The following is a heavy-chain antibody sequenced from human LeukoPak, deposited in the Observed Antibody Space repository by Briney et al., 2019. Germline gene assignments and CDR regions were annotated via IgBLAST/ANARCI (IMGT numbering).Heavy chain of an antibody. V-gene: IGHV4-59*01. CDR1: GGSISSYY. D-gene: IGHD1-1*01. CDR3: AGRYNWNDRNDY. J-gene: IGHJ4*02. CDR2: IYYSGST. Sequence: SETPSLTCTVPGGSISSYYWSWIRQPPGKGLEWIGYIYYSGSTNYNPSLKSRVTISVDTSKNQFSLKLSSVTAADTAVYYCAGRYNWNDRNDYWGQGTLVTVSS.